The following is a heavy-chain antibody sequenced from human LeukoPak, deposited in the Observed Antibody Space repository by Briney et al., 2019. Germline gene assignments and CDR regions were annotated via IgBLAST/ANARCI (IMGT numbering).Heavy chain of an antibody. Sequence: PSETLSLTCTVSGDSISSSSSYWGWIRQPPGEGLEWIGSIYYSGSTYYNTSLKSRVTISVDTSKNQFSLRLNSVTAADTAVYYCARADIVGATLDYCGQGTLVTVSS. J-gene: IGHJ4*02. CDR2: IYYSGST. CDR1: GDSISSSSSY. D-gene: IGHD1-26*01. V-gene: IGHV4-39*01. CDR3: ARADIVGATLDY.